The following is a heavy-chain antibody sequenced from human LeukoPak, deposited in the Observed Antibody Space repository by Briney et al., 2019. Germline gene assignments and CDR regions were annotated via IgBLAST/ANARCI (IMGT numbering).Heavy chain of an antibody. V-gene: IGHV1-46*03. CDR3: ARASSNCGGDCYYFDY. CDR1: GYTFTSYY. CDR2: INPSGGST. J-gene: IGHJ4*02. Sequence: ASVKVSCKACGYTFTSYYMHWLRQAPAQRVEWMGIINPSGGSTSYAQKFQGRVTMTRDTSTSTVDMELSSLRSEDTAVYYCARASSNCGGDCYYFDYWGQGTLVTVSS. D-gene: IGHD2-21*02.